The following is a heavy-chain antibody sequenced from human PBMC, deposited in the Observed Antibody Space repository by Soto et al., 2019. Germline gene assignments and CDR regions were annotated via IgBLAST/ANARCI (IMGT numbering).Heavy chain of an antibody. CDR2: IYYSGST. V-gene: IGHV4-31*03. D-gene: IGHD3-10*01. J-gene: IGHJ4*02. CDR1: GGSISSGGYY. Sequence: CTVSGGSISSGGYYWSWIRQHPGKGLEWIGYIYYSGSTYYNPSLKSRVTISVDTSKNQFSLKLSSVTAADTAVYYCAREARRGSRSYYLDYWGQGTLVTVSS. CDR3: AREARRGSRSYYLDY.